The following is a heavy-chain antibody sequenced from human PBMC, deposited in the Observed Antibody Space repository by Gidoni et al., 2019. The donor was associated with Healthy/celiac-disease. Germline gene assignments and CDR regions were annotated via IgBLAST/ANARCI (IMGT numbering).Heavy chain of an antibody. CDR2: IRSKAYGGTT. Sequence: EVQLVESGGGLVQPGRSLRLSCTASGFTFGDYAMSWVRQASGKGLEWVGFIRSKAYGGTTEYAASVKGRFTISRDDSKSIAYLQMNSLKTEDTAVYYCTRAGYYYGMDVWGQGTTVTVSS. V-gene: IGHV3-49*04. J-gene: IGHJ6*02. CDR1: GFTFGDYA. CDR3: TRAGYYYGMDV.